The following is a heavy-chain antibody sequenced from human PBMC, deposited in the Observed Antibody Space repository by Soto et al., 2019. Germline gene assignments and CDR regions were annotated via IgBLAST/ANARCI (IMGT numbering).Heavy chain of an antibody. J-gene: IGHJ4*02. CDR1: GFTFSSYG. V-gene: IGHV3-30*18. CDR2: ISYDGSHK. D-gene: IGHD3-22*01. CDR3: AKDGSGVSSGYYQDFDY. Sequence: QVQLVESGGGVVQPGRSLRLSCAASGFTFSSYGMHWVRQAPGKGLEWVAVISYDGSHKYYADSVRGRFTISRDNSQSTLYLQMNSLRAADTAVYYCAKDGSGVSSGYYQDFDYWGQGTLGTVSS.